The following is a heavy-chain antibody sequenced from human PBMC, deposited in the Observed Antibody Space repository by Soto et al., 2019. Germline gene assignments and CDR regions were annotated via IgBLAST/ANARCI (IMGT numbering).Heavy chain of an antibody. CDR2: ISGRGSSI. J-gene: IGHJ5*02. CDR3: AKGRDSSSCKNRFDP. Sequence: EVQLLESGGGWVQPGGSLRLSCAASGFTFSTYAMTWVRQAPGKGLEWVSGISGRGSSIYYVDSVKGRFTISRDNSKNTMYLLMNSLSAEDTAVYYCAKGRDSSSCKNRFDPGGRGTLVTVSS. V-gene: IGHV3-23*01. D-gene: IGHD6-13*01. CDR1: GFTFSTYA.